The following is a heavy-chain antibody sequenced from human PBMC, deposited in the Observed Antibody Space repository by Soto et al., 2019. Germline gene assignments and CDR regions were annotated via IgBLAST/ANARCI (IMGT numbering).Heavy chain of an antibody. V-gene: IGHV4-59*08. CDR2: IYYSGST. CDR1: GGSISSYY. D-gene: IGHD6-19*01. CDR3: ASYSSGWYRDDAFDI. J-gene: IGHJ3*02. Sequence: QVQLQESGPGLVKPSETLSLTCTVSGGSISSYYWSWIRQPPGKGLEWIGYIYYSGSTNYNPSLKSRVTISVDTSKNQFSLKLSSVTAADTAVYYCASYSSGWYRDDAFDIWGQGTMVTVSS.